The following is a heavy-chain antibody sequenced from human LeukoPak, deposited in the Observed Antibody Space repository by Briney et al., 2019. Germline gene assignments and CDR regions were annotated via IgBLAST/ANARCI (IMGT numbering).Heavy chain of an antibody. CDR3: ARGDYYGSGNDFRFDP. CDR2: IYYSGST. J-gene: IGHJ5*02. V-gene: IGHV4-59*01. CDR1: GGSISSYY. D-gene: IGHD3-10*01. Sequence: SETLSLTFTVSGGSISSYYWSWIRQPPGKGLEWIGYIYYSGSTNYNPSLKSRVTISVDTSKNQFSLKLSSVTAADTAVYYCARGDYYGSGNDFRFDPWGQGTLVTVSS.